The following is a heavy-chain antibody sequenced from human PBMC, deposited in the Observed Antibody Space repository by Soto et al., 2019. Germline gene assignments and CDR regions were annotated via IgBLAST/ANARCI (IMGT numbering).Heavy chain of an antibody. V-gene: IGHV3-23*01. CDR2: ISGSGGST. J-gene: IGHJ4*02. CDR1: GFTFSSYA. Sequence: GGSLRLSCAASGFTFSSYAMSWVRQAPGKGLEWVSAISGSGGSTYYADSVKGRFTISRDNSKNTLYLQMNSLRAEDTAVYYCAKAVLSIVVVTASLFDYWGQGTLVTVPQ. CDR3: AKAVLSIVVVTASLFDY. D-gene: IGHD2-21*02.